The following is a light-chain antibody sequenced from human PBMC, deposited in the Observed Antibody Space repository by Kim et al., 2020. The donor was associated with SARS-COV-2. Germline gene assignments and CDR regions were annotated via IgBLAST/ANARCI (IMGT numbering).Light chain of an antibody. Sequence: WRARQSLGGYLAWYQQKPGQPPRLLIFDASRATGIPARFSSSGSGTDFTLTISSLEPEDSAFYYCQQRSNWPPTYGGGTKVDIK. CDR3: QQRSNWPPT. CDR2: DA. V-gene: IGKV3-11*01. J-gene: IGKJ4*01. CDR1: QSLGGY.